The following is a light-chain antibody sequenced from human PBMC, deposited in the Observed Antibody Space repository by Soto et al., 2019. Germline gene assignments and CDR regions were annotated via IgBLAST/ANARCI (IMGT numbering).Light chain of an antibody. Sequence: EVVLTQSPGTLSLSPGERATLSCRASQTISSVFIAWYQQKPGQAPRLLMYGASTRATGIPDRFSGGGSGTDFTLTISRLEPEDFAVYYCHQYGSSPPLTFGGGTKVDIK. CDR1: QTISSVF. J-gene: IGKJ4*01. CDR2: GAS. V-gene: IGKV3-20*01. CDR3: HQYGSSPPLT.